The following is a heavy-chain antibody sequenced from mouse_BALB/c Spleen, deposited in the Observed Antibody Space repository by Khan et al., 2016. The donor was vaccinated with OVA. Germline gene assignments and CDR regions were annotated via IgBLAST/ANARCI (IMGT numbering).Heavy chain of an antibody. D-gene: IGHD4-1*01. CDR1: GYTFSSYW. Sequence: QMQLEESGAELMKPGASVKISCKATGYTFSSYWIEWVKERPGHGLEWIGEILPGSGSTHYNEKFKGKATFTAETSSNTAYMQVSSLTSEDSAVYYCARKGEAGTGFAYWGQGTLVTVSA. V-gene: IGHV1-9*01. CDR3: ARKGEAGTGFAY. J-gene: IGHJ3*01. CDR2: ILPGSGST.